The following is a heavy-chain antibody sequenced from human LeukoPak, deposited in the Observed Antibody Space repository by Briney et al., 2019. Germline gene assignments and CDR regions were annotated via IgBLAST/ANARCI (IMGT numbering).Heavy chain of an antibody. CDR1: GGSISSYY. J-gene: IGHJ2*01. CDR3: ARDRPGSYWYFDL. V-gene: IGHV4-59*01. Sequence: SETLSLTCTVSGGSISSYYWSWIRQPPGKGLEWVGHIYYLGSTNYNPSLKSRVTISIDTSKNYFSPKLNSVIAADTAVCYCARDRPGSYWYFDLWGRGTLVTVSS. D-gene: IGHD3-10*01. CDR2: IYYLGST.